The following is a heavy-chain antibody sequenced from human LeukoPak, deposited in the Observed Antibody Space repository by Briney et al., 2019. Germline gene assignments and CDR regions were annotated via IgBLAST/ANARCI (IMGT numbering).Heavy chain of an antibody. D-gene: IGHD3-22*01. V-gene: IGHV3-11*01. J-gene: IGHJ4*02. CDR2: ISSSGSTI. CDR1: GFTFSDYY. CDR3: ARDLYYYDSSGYYFGY. Sequence: PGGSLRLSCAASGFTFSDYYMSWIRQAPGKGLEWVSYISSSGSTIYYADSVKGRFTISRDNAKNSLYLQMNSLRAEDTAVYYCARDLYYYDSSGYYFGYWGQGTLVTVSS.